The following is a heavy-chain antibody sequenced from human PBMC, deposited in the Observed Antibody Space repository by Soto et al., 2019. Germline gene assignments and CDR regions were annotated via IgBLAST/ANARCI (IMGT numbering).Heavy chain of an antibody. CDR3: ARIRRSQTGYSPRYYGMDV. Sequence: QVQLQESGPGLVKPSGTLSLTCAVSGGSISSSNWWSWVRQPPGKGLEWIGEIYHSGSTNYNPSLKSRVTISVDKSKNQFSLKLSSVTAADTAVYYCARIRRSQTGYSPRYYGMDVWGQGTTVTVSS. J-gene: IGHJ6*02. CDR2: IYHSGST. V-gene: IGHV4-4*02. D-gene: IGHD3-9*01. CDR1: GGSISSSNW.